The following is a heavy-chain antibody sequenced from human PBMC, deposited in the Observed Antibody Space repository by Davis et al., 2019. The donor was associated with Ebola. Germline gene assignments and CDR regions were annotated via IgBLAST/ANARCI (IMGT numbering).Heavy chain of an antibody. CDR3: ARKYSSGWYPYYFDY. D-gene: IGHD6-19*01. CDR1: GFSLSTRGVG. J-gene: IGHJ4*02. Sequence: SGPTLVKPTQTLTLTCTFSGFSLSTRGVGVGWIRQPPGKALEWLALIYWDADKRYSPSLKSRLTITKDTSKNQVVLTMTNMDPVDTATYYCARKYSSGWYPYYFDYWGQGTLVTVSS. CDR2: IYWDADK. V-gene: IGHV2-5*02.